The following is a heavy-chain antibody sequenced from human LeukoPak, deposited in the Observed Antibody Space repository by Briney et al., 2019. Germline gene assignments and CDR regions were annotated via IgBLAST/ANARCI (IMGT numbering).Heavy chain of an antibody. V-gene: IGHV4-39*07. D-gene: IGHD3-9*01. J-gene: IGHJ6*02. CDR1: GGSVSSTTYY. Sequence: SETLSLTCTVSGGSVSSTTYYWVWIRQPPGRGLDWIGSIYYSGSTYYNPSLKSRVTISVDRSKNQFSLKLSSVTAADTVVYYCARAGRDYDILTGYYYYYGMDVWGQGTTVTVSS. CDR3: ARAGRDYDILTGYYYYYGMDV. CDR2: IYYSGST.